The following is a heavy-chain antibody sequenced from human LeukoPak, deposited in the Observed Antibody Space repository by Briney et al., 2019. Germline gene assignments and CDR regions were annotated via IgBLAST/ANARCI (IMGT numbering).Heavy chain of an antibody. D-gene: IGHD4-23*01. CDR2: IYYSGST. CDR1: GVSISSYY. V-gene: IGHV4-59*01. J-gene: IGHJ4*02. CDR3: AREIYGGNFDY. Sequence: PSATLSLTCTVSGVSISSYYWSWIRQPPGKGLEWIGYIYYSGSTNYNPSLKSRVTISVDTSKNQFSLKLSSVTAADTAVYYCAREIYGGNFDYWGQGTLVTVSS.